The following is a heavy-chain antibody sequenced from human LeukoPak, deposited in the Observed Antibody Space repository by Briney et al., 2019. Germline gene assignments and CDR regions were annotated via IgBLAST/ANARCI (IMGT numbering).Heavy chain of an antibody. Sequence: ASVKVSCKASGYTFTGHYMHWVRQGPGRGPEWMGWISPKSGVTNYAQTFQGRVTMTRDTSISIVYMELSRLTLGDTAVYYCARALRYDDSSGYYAYWGQGTLVTVSS. CDR3: ARALRYDDSSGYYAY. V-gene: IGHV1-2*02. D-gene: IGHD3-22*01. CDR2: ISPKSGVT. J-gene: IGHJ4*01. CDR1: GYTFTGHY.